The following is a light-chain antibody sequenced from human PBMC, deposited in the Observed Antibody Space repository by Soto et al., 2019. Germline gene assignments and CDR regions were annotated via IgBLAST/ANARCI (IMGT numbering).Light chain of an antibody. V-gene: IGKV3-20*01. J-gene: IGKJ5*01. CDR1: QSVSSN. CDR3: QQYGTLIT. CDR2: GSF. Sequence: EIVMTQSPATLSVSPGERATLSCRASQSVSSNLAWYQQKPGQAPRLLIYGSFSRATGIPDRFSGSGSGTDFTLTISRLEPEDSAVYYCQQYGTLITFGQGTRLEIK.